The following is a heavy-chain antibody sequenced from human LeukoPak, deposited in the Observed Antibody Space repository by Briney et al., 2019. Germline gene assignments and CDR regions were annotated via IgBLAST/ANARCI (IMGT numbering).Heavy chain of an antibody. V-gene: IGHV3-23*01. J-gene: IGHJ6*02. CDR3: AKALEVVGPSYYYYGMDV. Sequence: PGGSLRLSCAASGFTFSSCAMSWVRQAPGKGLEWVSAISGSGGSTYYADSVKGRFTISRDNSKNTLYLQMNSLRAEDTAVYYCAKALEVVGPSYYYYGMDVWGQGTTVTVSS. D-gene: IGHD2-15*01. CDR2: ISGSGGST. CDR1: GFTFSSCA.